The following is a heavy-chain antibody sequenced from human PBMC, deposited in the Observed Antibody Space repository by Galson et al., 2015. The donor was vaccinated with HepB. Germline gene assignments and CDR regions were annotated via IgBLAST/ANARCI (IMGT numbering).Heavy chain of an antibody. CDR2: NRYNSDNI. V-gene: IGHV3-21*06. J-gene: IGHJ5*02. Sequence: SLRLYGAAWKCTFRNYIMSGVRQTRRKGMEWAESNRYNSDNINYAEAVKGRFTIPRDNAKNSLYLQMNSLRAEDTAVYYCERDWGIAVSGTWWFDPWGQRTLVTVSS. CDR1: KCTFRNYI. CDR3: ERDWGIAVSGTWWFDP. D-gene: IGHD6-19*01.